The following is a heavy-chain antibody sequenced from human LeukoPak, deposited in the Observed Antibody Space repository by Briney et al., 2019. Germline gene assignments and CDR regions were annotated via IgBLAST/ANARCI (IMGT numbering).Heavy chain of an antibody. J-gene: IGHJ4*02. CDR2: INPNSGGT. V-gene: IGHV1-2*02. D-gene: IGHD6-19*01. Sequence: ASVKVSCKASGYRLSDYYIHWVRQAPGQGLEWMGWINPNSGGTNYAQKFQGRVTMTRDTSICTAYMELSRLRSDDTAVYYCARLGGSGWYDYWGQGTLVTVSS. CDR3: ARLGGSGWYDY. CDR1: GYRLSDYY.